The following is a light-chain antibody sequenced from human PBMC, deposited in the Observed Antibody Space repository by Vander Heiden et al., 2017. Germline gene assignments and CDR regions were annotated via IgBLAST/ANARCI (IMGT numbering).Light chain of an antibody. CDR3: QQHYNIPYT. J-gene: IGKJ2*01. CDR2: WAF. V-gene: IGKV4-1*01. Sequence: DIVITLFTDTVAVYLGERAIINCKSSQSLSDSSNSKNSLVWNQQKLGQTPKLLIYWAFIRKSGVPDRFSGSGSGTDFSLTISNLQAESVTVYYCQQHYNIPYTFGQGTKLEIK. CDR1: QSLSDSSNSKNS.